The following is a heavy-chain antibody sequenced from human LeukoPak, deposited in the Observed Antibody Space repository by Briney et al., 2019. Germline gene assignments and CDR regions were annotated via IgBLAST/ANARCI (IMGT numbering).Heavy chain of an antibody. CDR1: GFTFSSYG. CDR2: VRGSDGST. D-gene: IGHD3-3*01. V-gene: IGHV3-23*01. J-gene: IGHJ6*02. CDR3: AKGMGYYDFWSGYYKAENYYYYGMDV. Sequence: GGSLRLSCAASGFTFSSYGMSWVRQAPGKGLEWVSAVRGSDGSTYHADSVKGRFTISRDNSKNTLYLQMNSLRAEDTAVYYCAKGMGYYDFWSGYYKAENYYYYGMDVWGQGTTVTVSS.